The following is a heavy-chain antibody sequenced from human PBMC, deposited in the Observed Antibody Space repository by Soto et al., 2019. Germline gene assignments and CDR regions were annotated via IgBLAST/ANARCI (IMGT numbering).Heavy chain of an antibody. CDR3: ARQYYYGSGSYGGNWFDP. Sequence: SETLFLTCPFSRGSLSSYYWSWIRPPPRKGLEWIGYIYYSGSTNYNPSLKSRVTISVDTSKNQFSLKLSSVTAADTAVYYCARQYYYGSGSYGGNWFDPWGQGTLVTVSS. CDR1: RGSLSSYY. CDR2: IYYSGST. J-gene: IGHJ5*02. V-gene: IGHV4-59*08. D-gene: IGHD3-10*01.